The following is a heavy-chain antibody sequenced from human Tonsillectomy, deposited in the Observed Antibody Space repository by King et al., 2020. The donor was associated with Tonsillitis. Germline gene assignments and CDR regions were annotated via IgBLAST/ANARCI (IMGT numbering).Heavy chain of an antibody. CDR2: IYPGDSDT. CDR1: GYSFTRYW. Sequence: VQLVESGAEVKKPGESLKISCKGSGYSFTRYWIGWVRQMPGRGLEWMGIIYPGDSDTRYSPSFQGQVTISADKSISTAYLQWNSLKASDTAMYYCARHYVASQTRLIDYWGQGTLVTVSS. V-gene: IGHV5-51*01. J-gene: IGHJ4*02. CDR3: ARHYVASQTRLIDY. D-gene: IGHD5-12*01.